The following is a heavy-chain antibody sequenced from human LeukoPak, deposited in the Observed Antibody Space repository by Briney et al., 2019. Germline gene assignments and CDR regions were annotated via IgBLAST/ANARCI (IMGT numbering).Heavy chain of an antibody. Sequence: ASVKVSCKTSGYSFTNYGISWVRQAPGQGLEWMGIINPSGGSTSYAQKFQGRVTMTRDMSTSTVYMELSSLRSEDTAVYYCARSSSSSGGGCLDYWGQGTLVTVSS. CDR1: GYSFTNYG. CDR2: INPSGGST. V-gene: IGHV1-46*01. J-gene: IGHJ4*02. D-gene: IGHD6-6*01. CDR3: ARSSSSSGGGCLDY.